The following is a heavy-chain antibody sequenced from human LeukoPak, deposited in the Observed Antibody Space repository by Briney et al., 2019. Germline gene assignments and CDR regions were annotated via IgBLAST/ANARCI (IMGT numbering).Heavy chain of an antibody. D-gene: IGHD1-26*01. Sequence: PSETLSLTCTVSGGSISSHYWSWIRQPPGKGLEWVGYIYYSGTTNYNPSLKSRVTISVDTSKNQFSLMLSSVTAADTAVYYCARGFNSGNYYVYYYYGMDVWGQGTTVTVSS. CDR3: ARGFNSGNYYVYYYYGMDV. J-gene: IGHJ6*02. CDR1: GGSISSHY. CDR2: IYYSGTT. V-gene: IGHV4-59*11.